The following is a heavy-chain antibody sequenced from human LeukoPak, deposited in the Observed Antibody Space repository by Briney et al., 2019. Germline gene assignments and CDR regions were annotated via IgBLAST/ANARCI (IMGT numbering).Heavy chain of an antibody. CDR3: AKDRYYYGSGTYYMDV. CDR1: GFTFSSYS. Sequence: PGGSLRLSCTASGFTFSSYSMDWVRQAPGKGLEWVAFIRYDGSNKYYADSVKGRFTISRDNSKNTLYPQMNSLRAEDTAVYYCAKDRYYYGSGTYYMDVWGKGTTVTISS. V-gene: IGHV3-30*02. CDR2: IRYDGSNK. J-gene: IGHJ6*03. D-gene: IGHD3-10*01.